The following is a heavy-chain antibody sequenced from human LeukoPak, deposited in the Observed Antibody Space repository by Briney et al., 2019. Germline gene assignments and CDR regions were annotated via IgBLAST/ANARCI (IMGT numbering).Heavy chain of an antibody. CDR3: ASNHGSGWYVGEY. V-gene: IGHV3-48*02. J-gene: IGHJ4*02. D-gene: IGHD6-19*01. CDR2: ISSRSIPI. CDR1: GCTFSNYN. Sequence: GGTLRLSCAASGCTFSNYNMNWVRQAPGKGLEWVSDISSRSIPIYYADSVKGLFTISRDNAENSLSLQMNSLRDDDTAVYLCASNHGSGWYVGEYWGQGILVTVSS.